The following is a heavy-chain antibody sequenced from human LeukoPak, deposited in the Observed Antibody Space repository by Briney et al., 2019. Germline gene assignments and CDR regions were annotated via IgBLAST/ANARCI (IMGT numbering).Heavy chain of an antibody. Sequence: GGSLRLSCAASGFTFSGYWMHWVRQVPGKGLVWVSHINGDGSSTTFAEFVKGRFTISRDNSKNTLYLQMNSLRAEDTGVYYCAKDLSSGSRRAYWGQGTLVTVSS. J-gene: IGHJ4*02. V-gene: IGHV3-74*01. D-gene: IGHD6-19*01. CDR2: INGDGSST. CDR1: GFTFSGYW. CDR3: AKDLSSGSRRAY.